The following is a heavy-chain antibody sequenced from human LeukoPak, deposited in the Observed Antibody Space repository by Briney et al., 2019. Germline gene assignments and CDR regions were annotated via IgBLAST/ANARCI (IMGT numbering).Heavy chain of an antibody. CDR3: ASSGIADGAYFDY. Sequence: PSETLSLTCAVYGGSFSGYYWSWIRQPPGKGLEWIGEINHSGSTNYNPSLKSRVTISVDTSKNQFSLKLSSVTAADTAVYYCASSGIADGAYFDYWGQGTLVTVSS. CDR2: INHSGST. D-gene: IGHD6-13*01. V-gene: IGHV4-34*01. J-gene: IGHJ4*02. CDR1: GGSFSGYY.